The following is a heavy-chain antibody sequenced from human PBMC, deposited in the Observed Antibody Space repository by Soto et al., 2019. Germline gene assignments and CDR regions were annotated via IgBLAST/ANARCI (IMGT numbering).Heavy chain of an antibody. V-gene: IGHV4-30-4*01. D-gene: IGHD6-6*01. J-gene: IGHJ5*02. Sequence: QVQLQESGPGLVKPSQTLSLTCTVSGGSISSGDYYWSWIRQPPGKGLEWIGYVYYSGSTFYNPALKSRVPISVDTSKTQCSRTLSSVPAADTAVYSCARERPDGARLDPWGQGTLVPVSS. CDR2: VYYSGST. CDR3: ARERPDGARLDP. CDR1: GGSISSGDYY.